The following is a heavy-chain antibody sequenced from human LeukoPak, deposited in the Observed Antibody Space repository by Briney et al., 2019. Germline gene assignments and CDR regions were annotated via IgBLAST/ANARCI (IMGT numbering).Heavy chain of an antibody. CDR1: GITFSNYD. J-gene: IGHJ4*02. Sequence: GGSLRLSCAASGITFSNYDMHWVRQSTGKGLEWVSSIGTLDDTYYSGSVKGRFTISRDNSKTTVFLQMNSLRAEDTAVYFCAKVPYSGGYSALDFWGQGTLVTVSS. CDR3: AKVPYSGGYSALDF. D-gene: IGHD1-26*01. CDR2: IGTLDDT. V-gene: IGHV3-13*01.